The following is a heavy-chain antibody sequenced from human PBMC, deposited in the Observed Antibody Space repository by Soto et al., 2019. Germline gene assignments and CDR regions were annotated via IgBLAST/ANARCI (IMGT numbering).Heavy chain of an antibody. CDR1: GFTLSSYS. CDR3: VRERGLSSFYGMDV. J-gene: IGHJ6*02. V-gene: IGHV3-21*01. D-gene: IGHD2-21*02. Sequence: GGSLRLSCAASGFTLSSYSMNWVRQASGKGLEWVASISSSSTHIYYADSVNGRFTISRDNARNSLYLQMNSLRAEDTAVYYCVRERGLSSFYGMDVWGQGTTVTVSS. CDR2: ISSSSTHI.